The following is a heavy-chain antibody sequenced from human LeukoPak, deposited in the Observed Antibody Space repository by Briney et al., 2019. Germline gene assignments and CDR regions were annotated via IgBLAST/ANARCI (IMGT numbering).Heavy chain of an antibody. CDR2: IIPIFGTA. J-gene: IGHJ3*02. CDR3: ARDRARNDYGAQRSAFDI. Sequence: SVKVSCKASGATFSSYAISWVRQAPGQGLEWMGGIIPIFGTANYAQKFQGRVTITTDESTSTAYMELSSLRSEDTAVYYCARDRARNDYGAQRSAFDIWGQGTMVTVSS. D-gene: IGHD4-17*01. CDR1: GATFSSYA. V-gene: IGHV1-69*05.